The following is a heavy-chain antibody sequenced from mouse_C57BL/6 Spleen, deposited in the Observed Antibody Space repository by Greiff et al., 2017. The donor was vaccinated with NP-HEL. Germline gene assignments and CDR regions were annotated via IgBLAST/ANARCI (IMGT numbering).Heavy chain of an antibody. V-gene: IGHV1-64*01. CDR2: IHPNSGST. J-gene: IGHJ2*01. Sequence: LQQPGAELVKPGASVKLSCKASGYTFTSYWMHWVKQRPGQGLEWIGMIHPNSGSTNYNEKFKSKATLTVDKSSSTAYMQLSSLTSEDSAVYYCARSGDYDGFDYWGQGTTLTVSS. CDR1: GYTFTSYW. D-gene: IGHD2-4*01. CDR3: ARSGDYDGFDY.